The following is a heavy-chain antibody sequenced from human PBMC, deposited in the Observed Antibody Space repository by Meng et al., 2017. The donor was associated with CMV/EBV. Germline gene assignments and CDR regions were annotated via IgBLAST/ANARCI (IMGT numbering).Heavy chain of an antibody. V-gene: IGHV3-21*01. J-gene: IGHJ6*02. CDR1: GFTFSSYS. CDR3: ARDRRGYCSSTSCYYHYYYGMDV. CDR2: ISSSSSYI. D-gene: IGHD2-2*01. Sequence: GGSLRLSCAASGFTFSSYSMIWVRQAPGKGLEWVSSISSSSSYIYYADSVKGRFTISRDNAKNSLYLQMNSLRAEDTAVYYCARDRRGYCSSTSCYYHYYYGMDVWGQGTTVTVSS.